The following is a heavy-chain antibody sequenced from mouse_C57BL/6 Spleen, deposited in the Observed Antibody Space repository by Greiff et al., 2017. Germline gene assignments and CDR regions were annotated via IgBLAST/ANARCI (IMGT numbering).Heavy chain of an antibody. D-gene: IGHD2-5*01. J-gene: IGHJ1*03. CDR1: GYSITSGYY. Sequence: EVQVVESGPGLVKPSQSLSLTCSVTGYSITSGYYWNWIRQFPGNKLEWMGYISYDGSNNYNPSLKNRISITRDTSKNQFFLKLNSVTTEDTATYYCARDTSNHWYFDVWGTGTTVTVSS. V-gene: IGHV3-6*01. CDR2: ISYDGSN. CDR3: ARDTSNHWYFDV.